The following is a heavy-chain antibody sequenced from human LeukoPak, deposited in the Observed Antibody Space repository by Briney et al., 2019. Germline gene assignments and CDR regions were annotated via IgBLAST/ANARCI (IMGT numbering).Heavy chain of an antibody. Sequence: SVKASCKASGGTFNNYAISWVRQAPGQGLEWMGGIIPIFGTANYAQKFQGRVTITADRSTSTAYMELSSLRSEDTAIYCCAREQQLAPGYYYYYMDVWGKGTTVTVSS. CDR1: GGTFNNYA. J-gene: IGHJ6*03. V-gene: IGHV1-69*06. CDR2: IIPIFGTA. CDR3: AREQQLAPGYYYYYMDV. D-gene: IGHD6-13*01.